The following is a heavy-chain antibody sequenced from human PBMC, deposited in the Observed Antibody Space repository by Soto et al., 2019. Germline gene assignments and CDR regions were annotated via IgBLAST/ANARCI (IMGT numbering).Heavy chain of an antibody. Sequence: SETLSLTCAVSGGSIGGVGYSWSWIRQPPGGGLEWIGYMYHSGTFLKSPSLKTRLTMSLDMSKNQFSLTLNSMTAADTAVYYCARAQFYSGSGNYNNLMFDAWARESRSPS. J-gene: IGHJ5*02. CDR2: MYHSGTF. V-gene: IGHV4-30-2*01. CDR1: GGSIGGVGYS. D-gene: IGHD3-10*01. CDR3: ARAQFYSGSGNYNNLMFDA.